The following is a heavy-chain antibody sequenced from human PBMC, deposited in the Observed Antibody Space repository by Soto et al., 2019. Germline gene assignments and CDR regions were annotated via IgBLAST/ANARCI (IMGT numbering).Heavy chain of an antibody. CDR2: IYFAGTT. J-gene: IGHJ4*02. CDR1: GGSISSGGYY. D-gene: IGHD3-10*01. V-gene: IGHV4-61*08. CDR3: ARAPRGNYGYPSYFDY. Sequence: SKTLSLTCTVSGGSISSGGYYWSWIRQPPGKGLEWIGYIYFAGTTTYNPSLQSRVSISLDTSKNEVSLKLTSVTAADTAVYYCARAPRGNYGYPSYFDYWGQGTLVTVSS.